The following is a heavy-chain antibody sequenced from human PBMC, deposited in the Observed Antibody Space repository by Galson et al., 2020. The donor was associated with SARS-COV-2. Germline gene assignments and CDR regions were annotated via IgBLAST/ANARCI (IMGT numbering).Heavy chain of an antibody. Sequence: LSLTCAASGFTFSTYWMHWVRHAPGKGLVWVSRINRDGSTTTYADSVQGRFTISRDNAKNTLYLQMSSLRAEDAAVYYCARESAVQGGYYMDVWGKGTTVTVSS. CDR1: GFTFSTYW. J-gene: IGHJ6*03. D-gene: IGHD3-10*01. CDR2: INRDGSTT. V-gene: IGHV3-74*01. CDR3: ARESAVQGGYYMDV.